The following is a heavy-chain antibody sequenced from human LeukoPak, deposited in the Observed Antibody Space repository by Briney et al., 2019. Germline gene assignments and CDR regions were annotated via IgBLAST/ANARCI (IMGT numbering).Heavy chain of an antibody. V-gene: IGHV3-74*01. D-gene: IGHD6-19*01. Sequence: CAXSXFTLSANWMHWVRQAPGKGLGWLSRINGDGSDTPYADSVKGRFTISRDNAKNTVSLQMNGLREEDTEVNNCXXXXSSGWPDYLDHWGHGTPVTVSP. CDR1: XFTLSANW. CDR3: XXXXSSGWPDYLDH. CDR2: INGDGSDT. J-gene: IGHJ4*01.